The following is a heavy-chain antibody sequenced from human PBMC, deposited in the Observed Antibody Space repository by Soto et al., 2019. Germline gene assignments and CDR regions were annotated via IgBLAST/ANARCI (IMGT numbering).Heavy chain of an antibody. D-gene: IGHD4-17*01. Sequence: ASVKVSCKASGYTFTSYYMHWVRQAPGQGLEWMGMISAYNGNTNYAQKLQGRVTMTTDTSTSTAYMELRSLRSDDTAVYYCARDLTTVTTSWFDPWGQGTLVTVSS. V-gene: IGHV1-18*04. CDR2: ISAYNGNT. CDR3: ARDLTTVTTSWFDP. CDR1: GYTFTSYY. J-gene: IGHJ5*02.